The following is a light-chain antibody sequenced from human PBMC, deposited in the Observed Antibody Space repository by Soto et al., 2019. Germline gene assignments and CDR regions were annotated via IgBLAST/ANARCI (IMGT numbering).Light chain of an antibody. CDR2: AAS. CDR1: QDISNY. CDR3: QKYDSLPFT. V-gene: IGKV1-27*01. Sequence: DIQMTQSPSSLSASVGDSVTITCRASQDISNYLAWFQQRPGKPPKLLIYAASTLESGVPSRFSGGRSGTDFTLSISSLQPEDVATFYCQKYDSLPFTFGPVTKVDIK. J-gene: IGKJ3*01.